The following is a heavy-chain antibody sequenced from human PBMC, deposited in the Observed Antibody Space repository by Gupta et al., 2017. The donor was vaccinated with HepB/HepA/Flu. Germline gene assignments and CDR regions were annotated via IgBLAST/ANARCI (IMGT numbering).Heavy chain of an antibody. J-gene: IGHJ6*02. CDR3: ARAGYSYGSDYYGLDV. D-gene: IGHD5-18*01. V-gene: IGHV3-13*01. Sequence: EVQLVESGVDLVQPGGSLRLSCAASGFIFRSYDMHWVRQGTGRGLEWVSSIGSAGDTYYPDSAKGRFTISRDNAKNSLHLQINNLKAGDTAVYFCARAGYSYGSDYYGLDVWGQGTTVTVSS. CDR2: IGSAGDT. CDR1: GFIFRSYD.